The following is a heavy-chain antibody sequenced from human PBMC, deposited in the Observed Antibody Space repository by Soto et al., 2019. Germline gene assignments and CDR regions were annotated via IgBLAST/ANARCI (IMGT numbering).Heavy chain of an antibody. D-gene: IGHD3-10*01. V-gene: IGHV3-30-3*02. Sequence: QVQLVESGGGVVQPGRSLRLSCAASGFTFSDYAMYWVRQAPGKGLDWVAIISYDGSNKYYADSVTGRFTISRDNSKNTLYLQMNSLRPEDTAVYYCSKNYYGKTAYAQINYFDYWGQGTLVTVSS. CDR1: GFTFSDYA. J-gene: IGHJ4*02. CDR3: SKNYYGKTAYAQINYFDY. CDR2: ISYDGSNK.